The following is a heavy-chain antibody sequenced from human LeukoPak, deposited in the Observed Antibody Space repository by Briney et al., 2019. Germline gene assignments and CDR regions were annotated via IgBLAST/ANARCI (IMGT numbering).Heavy chain of an antibody. Sequence: SETLSLTCTVSGGSIRSNNDYWGWIRQPPGKGLEWIGYIYYSGSTNYNPSLKSRVTVSVDTSKNQFSLKLSSVTAADTAVYYCARKGLTGGLDYWGQGTLVTVSS. CDR1: GGSIRSNNDY. CDR3: ARKGLTGGLDY. CDR2: IYYSGST. J-gene: IGHJ4*02. D-gene: IGHD2-8*02. V-gene: IGHV4-61*05.